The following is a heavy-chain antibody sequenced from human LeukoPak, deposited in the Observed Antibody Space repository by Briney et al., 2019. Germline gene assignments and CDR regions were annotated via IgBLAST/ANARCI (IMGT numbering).Heavy chain of an antibody. CDR3: ASRYFCSSTSCYTFDY. J-gene: IGHJ4*02. Sequence: SETLSLTCAVYGGSFSGYYWDWIRQPPGKGLEWIGTIYYSGSTSYNPSLKSRVTISVDTSKNQFSLKLNSVTAADTAVYYCASRYFCSSTSCYTFDYWGQGTLVTVPS. V-gene: IGHV4-34*01. CDR1: GGSFSGYY. CDR2: IYYSGST. D-gene: IGHD2-2*02.